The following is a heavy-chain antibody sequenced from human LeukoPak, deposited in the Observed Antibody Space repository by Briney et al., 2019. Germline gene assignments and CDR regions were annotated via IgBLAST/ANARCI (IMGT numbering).Heavy chain of an antibody. D-gene: IGHD3-16*01. CDR3: ATTPEWGAYYFDY. Sequence: GGSLRLSCAASGFTFSSYAMHWVRQAPGKGLEWVAVISYDGSNKYYADSVKGRFTISRDNSKNTLYLQMNSLRAEDTAVYYCATTPEWGAYYFDYWGQGTLVTASS. CDR1: GFTFSSYA. V-gene: IGHV3-30*01. J-gene: IGHJ4*02. CDR2: ISYDGSNK.